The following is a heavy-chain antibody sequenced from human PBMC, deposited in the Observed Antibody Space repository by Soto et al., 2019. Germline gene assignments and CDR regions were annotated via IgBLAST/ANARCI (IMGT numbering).Heavy chain of an antibody. CDR3: ARGPVFDWLFNAFDI. J-gene: IGHJ3*02. V-gene: IGHV4-59*08. CDR1: GGSISSYY. CDR2: IYYSGST. D-gene: IGHD3-9*01. Sequence: SETLSLTCTVSGGSISSYYWSWIRQPPGKGLEWIGYIYYSGSTNYNPSLKSRVTISVDTSKNQFSLKLSSVTAADTAVYYCARGPVFDWLFNAFDIWGQGTMVTVSS.